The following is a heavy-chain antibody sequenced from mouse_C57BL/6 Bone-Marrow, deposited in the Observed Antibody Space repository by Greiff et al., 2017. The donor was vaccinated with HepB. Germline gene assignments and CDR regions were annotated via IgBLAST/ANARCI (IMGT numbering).Heavy chain of an antibody. D-gene: IGHD1-1*01. CDR3: ALSTTVVAGNAMDY. CDR2: INPGSGGT. CDR1: GYAFTNYL. J-gene: IGHJ4*01. Sequence: VQLQQSGAELVRPGTSVKVSCKASGYAFTNYLIEWVKQRPGQGLEWIGVINPGSGGTNYNEKFKGKATLTADKSSSTAYMQLSSLTSEDSAVYFCALSTTVVAGNAMDYWGQGTSVTVSS. V-gene: IGHV1-54*01.